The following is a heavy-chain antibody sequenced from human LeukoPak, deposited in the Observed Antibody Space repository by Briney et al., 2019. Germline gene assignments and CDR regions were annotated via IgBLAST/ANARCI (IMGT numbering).Heavy chain of an antibody. CDR3: AREGMVRGVPDY. Sequence: SGSANYNPSLKSRVTISLDTSENHFSLRLSSVTAADTAVYYCAREGMVRGVPDYWGQGTLVTVSS. CDR2: SGSA. J-gene: IGHJ4*02. V-gene: IGHV4-61*03. D-gene: IGHD3-10*01.